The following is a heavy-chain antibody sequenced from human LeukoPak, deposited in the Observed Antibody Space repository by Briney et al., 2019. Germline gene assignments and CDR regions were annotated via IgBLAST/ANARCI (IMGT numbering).Heavy chain of an antibody. CDR3: ARDPWNSWEYYGMDV. D-gene: IGHD1-7*01. CDR2: INPSGGST. V-gene: IGHV1-46*01. CDR1: GYTFTGYY. Sequence: ASVKVSCKASGYTFTGYYMHWVRQAPGQGLEWMGIINPSGGSTSYAQKFQGRVTMTRDTSTSTVYMELSSLRSEDTAVYYCARDPWNSWEYYGMDVWGQGTTVTVSS. J-gene: IGHJ6*02.